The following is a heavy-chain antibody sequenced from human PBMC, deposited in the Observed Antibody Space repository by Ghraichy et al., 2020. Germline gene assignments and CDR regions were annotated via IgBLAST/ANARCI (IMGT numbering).Heavy chain of an antibody. CDR3: ARERQEGYSDGSFDF. J-gene: IGHJ4*02. Sequence: SETLSLTCSVSGGSISSYFWSWIRQPPGKGLEWIGYIFYTGSANYNPSLKSRVSLSVDASKNQFFLRLTSVTAADTAVYFCARERQEGYSDGSFDFWGQGILVTVSS. CDR1: GGSISSYF. D-gene: IGHD3-22*01. CDR2: IFYTGSA. V-gene: IGHV4-59*01.